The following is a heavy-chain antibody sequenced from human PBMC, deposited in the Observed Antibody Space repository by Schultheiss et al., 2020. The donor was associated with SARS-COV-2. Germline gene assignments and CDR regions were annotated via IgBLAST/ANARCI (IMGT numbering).Heavy chain of an antibody. Sequence: ASVKVSCKASGYTFTSYGISWVRQAPGQGLEWMGWISAYNGNTNYAQKFQGRVTITADKSTSTAYMELSSLRSEDTAVYYCARGGDYYYDSTGVAFDIWGQGTMVTVSS. D-gene: IGHD3-22*01. CDR1: GYTFTSYG. V-gene: IGHV1-18*01. CDR2: ISAYNGNT. CDR3: ARGGDYYYDSTGVAFDI. J-gene: IGHJ3*02.